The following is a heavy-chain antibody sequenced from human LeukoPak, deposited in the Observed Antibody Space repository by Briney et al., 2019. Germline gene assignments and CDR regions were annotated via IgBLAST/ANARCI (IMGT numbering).Heavy chain of an antibody. D-gene: IGHD5-12*01. CDR3: VKRRDGESGPVNY. CDR1: GFTFSNYA. CDR2: ISTSGGGT. V-gene: IGHV3-23*01. Sequence: QTGGSLRLSCAASGFTFSNYAMSWVRQAPGMGLEWVSIISTSGGGTYYADSVKGRFTISRDNSKNTLYLQMNSLRVEDTAVYYCVKRRDGESGPVNYWGQGALVTVSS. J-gene: IGHJ4*02.